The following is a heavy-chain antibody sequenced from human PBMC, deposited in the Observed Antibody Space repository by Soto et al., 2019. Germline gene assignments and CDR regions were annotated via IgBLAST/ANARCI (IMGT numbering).Heavy chain of an antibody. CDR1: GFTISECS. CDR2: IKHDGSEK. CDR3: ARDPLLYGLGFDW. V-gene: IGHV3-7*01. Sequence: PGGSLRLSCEASGFTISECSMNWVRQAPGKGPEWVANIKHDGSEKHYVDSVKGRFTISRDNAQNSLYLQMNSLRAEDTGLYYCARDPLLYGLGFDWWGQGTLVTVSS. D-gene: IGHD1-26*01. J-gene: IGHJ4*02.